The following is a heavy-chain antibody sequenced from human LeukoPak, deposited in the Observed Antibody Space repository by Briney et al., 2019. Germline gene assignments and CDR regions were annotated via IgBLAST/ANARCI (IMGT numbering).Heavy chain of an antibody. V-gene: IGHV3-21*01. J-gene: IGHJ3*02. CDR1: GFTFSRYR. D-gene: IGHD3-10*01. Sequence: GGSLRLSCAASGFTFSRYRMNWVRQPPGKGLQWVSSISSSSTYIYYADSVKGRFTISRDNAKNSLYLQMNSLRAEDTAVYYCARADGSGSQVDAFDIWGQGTMVTVSS. CDR3: ARADGSGSQVDAFDI. CDR2: ISSSSTYI.